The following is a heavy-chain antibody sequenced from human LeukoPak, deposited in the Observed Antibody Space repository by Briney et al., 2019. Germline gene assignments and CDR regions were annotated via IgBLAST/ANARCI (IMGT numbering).Heavy chain of an antibody. CDR2: IYYRGIT. CDR3: ASSIVIVPAGAGHWFDP. V-gene: IGHV4-59*08. D-gene: IGHD2/OR15-2a*01. J-gene: IGHJ5*02. CDR1: GGSFSGYY. Sequence: PSETLSLTCAVYGGSFSGYYWSWIRQPPGKGLEWIGYIYYRGITNYNPSLKSRVTISLDASKSQFSLTLSSVTAADTAVYYCASSIVIVPAGAGHWFDPWGQGTLVTVSS.